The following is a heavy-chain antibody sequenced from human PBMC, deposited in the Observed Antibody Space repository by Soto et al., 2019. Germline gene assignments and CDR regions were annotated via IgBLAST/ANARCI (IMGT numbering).Heavy chain of an antibody. CDR3: ERDLNYYDSSGHKGYWFDT. CDR2: ISAYNGNT. CDR1: GYTFTMYG. D-gene: IGHD3-22*01. V-gene: IGHV1-18*04. Sequence: AAVXVSCNASGYTFTMYGISLGRQAPGQGLELMGWISAYNGNTNYAQKLQGRVTMTTDTSTSTAYMELRRLRSDDTAVYYCERDLNYYDSSGHKGYWFDTWGQGTLVTVSS. J-gene: IGHJ5*02.